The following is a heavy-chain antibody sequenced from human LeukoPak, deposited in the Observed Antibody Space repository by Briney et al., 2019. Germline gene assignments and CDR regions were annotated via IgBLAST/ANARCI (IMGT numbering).Heavy chain of an antibody. CDR3: AKAYGLGSNAALFDY. CDR2: IYHSGGT. Sequence: SETLSLTCAVSDYSISSGYYWGWIRQPPGKGLEWIGSIYHSGGTYYNPSLKSRVTISVDTSKNQFSLKLSSVTAADTAVYYCAKAYGLGSNAALFDYWGQGTLVTVSS. J-gene: IGHJ4*02. V-gene: IGHV4-38-2*01. CDR1: DYSISSGYY. D-gene: IGHD3-10*01.